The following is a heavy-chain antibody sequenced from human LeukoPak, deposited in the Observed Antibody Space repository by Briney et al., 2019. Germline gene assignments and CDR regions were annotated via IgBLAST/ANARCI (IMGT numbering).Heavy chain of an antibody. CDR2: ISYDGSNK. J-gene: IGHJ4*02. V-gene: IGHV3-30*04. D-gene: IGHD5-12*01. Sequence: GGSLRLSCAASGFTFSSYAMHWVRQAPGKGLEWVAVISYDGSNKYYADSVKGRFTISRDNSKNTLYLQMNSLRAEDTAVCYCARDRGYGGIVATILDYWGQGTLVTVSS. CDR1: GFTFSSYA. CDR3: ARDRGYGGIVATILDY.